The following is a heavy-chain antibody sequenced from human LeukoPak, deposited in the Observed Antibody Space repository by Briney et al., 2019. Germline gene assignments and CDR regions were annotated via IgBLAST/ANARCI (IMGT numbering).Heavy chain of an antibody. CDR1: SRSLSAYY. D-gene: IGHD2-2*01. V-gene: IGHV4-34*01. CDR2: INHSGGT. Sequence: PPETLSLTCPLYSRSLSAYYRSWTRHPPGDGLGWIGEINHSGGTNYNPFLKSRVTLSVDSSKNQFSLQLTSVTAADTAVYYCARVRIIPGARDAFDVWGPGTMVTVSS. J-gene: IGHJ3*01. CDR3: ARVRIIPGARDAFDV.